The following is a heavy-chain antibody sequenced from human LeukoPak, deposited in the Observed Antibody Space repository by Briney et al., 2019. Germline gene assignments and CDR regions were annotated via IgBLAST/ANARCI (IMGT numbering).Heavy chain of an antibody. Sequence: PGGSLRLSCAAFGFTFGNYWMSWVRQAPGKGLEWVANIRHDGSEKYYVDSVKGRFTISRDNAKNSLYLQMNNLRAEDTATYYCARMSGSYPFDNWGQGTLVAVS. CDR1: GFTFGNYW. V-gene: IGHV3-7*01. CDR2: IRHDGSEK. D-gene: IGHD1-26*01. CDR3: ARMSGSYPFDN. J-gene: IGHJ4*02.